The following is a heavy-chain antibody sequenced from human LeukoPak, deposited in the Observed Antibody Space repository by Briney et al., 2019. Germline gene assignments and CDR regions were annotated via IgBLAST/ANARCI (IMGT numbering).Heavy chain of an antibody. V-gene: IGHV3-48*03. CDR3: ARHGRLDY. J-gene: IGHJ4*02. CDR2: ISSRDSTI. D-gene: IGHD1-26*01. Sequence: PGGSLRLSCAASGFSFSSYEMTWVRQAPGKGLEWVSYISSRDSTIFYADSVKGRFTISRDNAKNSLYLQTNSLRAEDTAVYYCARHGRLDYWGQGTLVTVSS. CDR1: GFSFSSYE.